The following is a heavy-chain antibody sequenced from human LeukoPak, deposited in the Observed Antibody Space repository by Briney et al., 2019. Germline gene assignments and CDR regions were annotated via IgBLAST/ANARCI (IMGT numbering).Heavy chain of an antibody. Sequence: GGSLRLSCAASGFTFSSYAMHWVRQAPGKGLEWVAVISYDGGNKYYADSVKGRFTISRDNSKNTLYLQMNSLRAEDTAVYYCARSLVPAAPYAFDIWGQGTMVTVSS. CDR2: ISYDGGNK. D-gene: IGHD2-2*01. J-gene: IGHJ3*02. CDR1: GFTFSSYA. CDR3: ARSLVPAAPYAFDI. V-gene: IGHV3-30-3*01.